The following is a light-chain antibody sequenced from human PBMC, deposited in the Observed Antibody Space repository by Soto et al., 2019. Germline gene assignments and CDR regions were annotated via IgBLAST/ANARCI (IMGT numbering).Light chain of an antibody. CDR1: SSNIGAGYD. J-gene: IGLJ1*01. CDR3: QSYDSSLSGYV. CDR2: GNS. Sequence: QAVVTQPPSVSGAPGQRVTISCTGSSSNIGAGYDVHWYQQLPGTAPKLLIYGNSNRPSGVPDRFSGSKSGTSASLAITGLQAEDEADYYCQSYDSSLSGYVFGTGTK. V-gene: IGLV1-40*01.